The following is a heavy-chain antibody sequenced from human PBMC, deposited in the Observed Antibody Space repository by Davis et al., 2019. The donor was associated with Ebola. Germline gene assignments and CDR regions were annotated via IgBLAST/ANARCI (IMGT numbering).Heavy chain of an antibody. Sequence: AASVKVSCKASGYTFTSYGITWVRQAPGQGLEWMGWINAGNGNTKYSQKFQGRVTITADESTSTAYMELRSLRSDDTAVYYCARTFSKGGGGFPWRYFDYWGQGTLVTVSS. CDR1: GYTFTSYG. CDR2: INAGNGNT. V-gene: IGHV1-18*04. D-gene: IGHD2/OR15-2a*01. J-gene: IGHJ4*02. CDR3: ARTFSKGGGGFPWRYFDY.